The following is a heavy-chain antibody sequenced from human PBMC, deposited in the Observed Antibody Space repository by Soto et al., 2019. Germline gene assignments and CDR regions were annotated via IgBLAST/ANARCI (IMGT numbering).Heavy chain of an antibody. CDR2: SSYNGGT. Sequence: SETLSLACTVSTDSSSFTNSYWGWIRQPPGKGLQWIGSSSYNGGTFYNPSLKGRVVISFDTSKKQSSLQVTSVTAADTAVYFCARHRIEVVWRGFDFWGQGSPVTVS. D-gene: IGHD3-10*01. CDR1: TDSSSFTNSY. V-gene: IGHV4-39*01. CDR3: ARHRIEVVWRGFDF. J-gene: IGHJ4*02.